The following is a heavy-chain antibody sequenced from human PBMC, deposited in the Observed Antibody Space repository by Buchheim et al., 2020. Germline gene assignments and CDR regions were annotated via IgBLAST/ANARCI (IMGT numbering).Heavy chain of an antibody. D-gene: IGHD6-19*01. V-gene: IGHV3-33*01. CDR1: GFAFNTHA. CDR3: ARDPPNSGWALDY. CDR2: IWYDGSEK. J-gene: IGHJ4*02. Sequence: VQLVESGGGLVQPGGSLRLSCAASGFAFNTHAMHWVRQAPGKGLEWVAFIWYDGSEKHYIDSVKGRFSISRDNSKNTLYLEMNSLRGEDTAVYYCARDPPNSGWALDYWGQGTL.